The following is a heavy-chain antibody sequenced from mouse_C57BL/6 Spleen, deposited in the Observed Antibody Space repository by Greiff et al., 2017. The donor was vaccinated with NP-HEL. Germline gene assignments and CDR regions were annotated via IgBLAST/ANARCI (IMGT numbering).Heavy chain of an antibody. CDR1: GYAFSRYW. J-gene: IGHJ2*01. V-gene: IGHV1-80*01. CDR3: ARRIWSYYFDY. Sequence: QVQLQQSGAELVKPGASVKISCKASGYAFSRYWMNWVKQRPGKGLEWFGQIYPGDGDTNSNGKFKGKATLTADKSSSTAYMLLSSLTSEDSSVDFCARRIWSYYFDYWGQGTTLTVSS. CDR2: IYPGDGDT.